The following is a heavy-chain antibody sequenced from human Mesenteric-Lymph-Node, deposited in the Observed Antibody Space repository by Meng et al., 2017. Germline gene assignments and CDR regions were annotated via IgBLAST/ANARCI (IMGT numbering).Heavy chain of an antibody. CDR1: GGSISSINW. CDR3: ARVAAAGNEWFDP. D-gene: IGHD6-13*01. J-gene: IGHJ5*02. V-gene: IGHV4-4*02. CDR2: IYHSGST. Sequence: QGQLQGSGPGLVKPSQTLSLTCAVPGGSISSINWWTWVRQPPGKGLEWIGEIYHSGSTNYNPSLKSRVTISVDKSKNQFSLKLSSVTAADTAVYYCARVAAAGNEWFDPWGQGTLVTVSS.